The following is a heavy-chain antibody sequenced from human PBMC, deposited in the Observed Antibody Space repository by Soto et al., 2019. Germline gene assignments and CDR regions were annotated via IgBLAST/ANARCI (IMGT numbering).Heavy chain of an antibody. CDR2: ISGSGGST. J-gene: IGHJ1*01. Sequence: DVKLLESGGGLVQPGGSLRLSCAASGFTFSSYAMSWVRQAPGKGLEWVSAISGSGGSTYYADSVKGRFTISRDNSKNTLYLQMNSLRAEDTAVYYCPKPRRVVVAATAYFQHWGQGTLVTVSS. CDR1: GFTFSSYA. D-gene: IGHD2-15*01. CDR3: PKPRRVVVAATAYFQH. V-gene: IGHV3-23*01.